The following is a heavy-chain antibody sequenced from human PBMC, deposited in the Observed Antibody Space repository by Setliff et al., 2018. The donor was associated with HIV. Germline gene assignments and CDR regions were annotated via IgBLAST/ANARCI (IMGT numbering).Heavy chain of an antibody. Sequence: TLSLTCTVSPVSISSTSYYWGWIRQPPGKGLEWIGSIYYSGSTSYNPSLKSRVTISIDTSKSQFSLKLSSLTAADTAVYYCARVRAVGPTTAYFDYWGQGTLVTVSS. CDR3: ARVRAVGPTTAYFDY. CDR1: PVSISSTSYY. D-gene: IGHD1-26*01. CDR2: IYYSGST. V-gene: IGHV4-39*07. J-gene: IGHJ4*02.